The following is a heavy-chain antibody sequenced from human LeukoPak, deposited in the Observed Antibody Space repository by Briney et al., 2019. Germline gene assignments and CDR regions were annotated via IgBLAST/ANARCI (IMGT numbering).Heavy chain of an antibody. Sequence: PGGSLRLSCAASGFTFSSYWMHWVRHAPGKGLVWVSRINSDGSSTSYADSVKGRFTISRDNAKNTLYLQTNSLRAEDTAVYYCARAPFGGVATVGAFDIWGQGTMVTVSS. CDR1: GFTFSSYW. CDR3: ARAPFGGVATVGAFDI. CDR2: INSDGSST. D-gene: IGHD5-12*01. V-gene: IGHV3-74*01. J-gene: IGHJ3*02.